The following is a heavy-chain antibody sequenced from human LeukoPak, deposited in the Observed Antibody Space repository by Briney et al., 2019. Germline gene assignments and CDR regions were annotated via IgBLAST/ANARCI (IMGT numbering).Heavy chain of an antibody. J-gene: IGHJ4*02. D-gene: IGHD5-18*01. CDR3: ARDSGYSYSFSFDY. Sequence: GSLRLSCAASGFTVSSNYMSWVRQAPGKGLEWVSVIYNSGTTYYADSVKGRFTISRDNSKNTLYLQMNSLRAEDTAVCYCARDSGYSYSFSFDYWGQGTLVTVSS. V-gene: IGHV3-53*01. CDR1: GFTVSSNY. CDR2: IYNSGTT.